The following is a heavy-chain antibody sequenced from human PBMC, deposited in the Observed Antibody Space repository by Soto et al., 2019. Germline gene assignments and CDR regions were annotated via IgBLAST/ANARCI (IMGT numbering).Heavy chain of an antibody. V-gene: IGHV1-46*01. Sequence: ASVKVSCKASGYTFTSYYMHWVRQAPGQGLEWMGIISPSGGSTSYAQKFQGRVTMTRDTSTSTVYMELSSLRSEDTAVYYCARDWQGGGGGNPPDVWGQGTTVTVSS. D-gene: IGHD2-15*01. J-gene: IGHJ6*02. CDR3: ARDWQGGGGGNPPDV. CDR1: GYTFTSYY. CDR2: ISPSGGST.